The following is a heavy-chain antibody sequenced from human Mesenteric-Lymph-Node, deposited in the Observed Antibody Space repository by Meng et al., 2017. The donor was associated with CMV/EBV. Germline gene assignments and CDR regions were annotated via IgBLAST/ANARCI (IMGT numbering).Heavy chain of an antibody. D-gene: IGHD5-18*01. J-gene: IGHJ6*02. CDR2: ITSRSSYI. V-gene: IGHV3-21*06. CDR3: ARAGYRYGSYYYYGMDV. CDR1: GFTFTDHS. Sequence: GGSLRLSCAASGFTFTDHSMNWVRQAPGKGLEWVASITSRSSYIYYADSLKGRFVISRDNVNNLVFLQMNNLRAEDTAVYYCARAGYRYGSYYYYGMDVWGQGTAVTVSS.